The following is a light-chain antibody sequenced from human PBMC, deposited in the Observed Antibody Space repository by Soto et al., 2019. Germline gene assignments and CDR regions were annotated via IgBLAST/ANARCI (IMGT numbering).Light chain of an antibody. CDR1: SSDVGGYIY. V-gene: IGLV2-8*01. CDR3: SSYGGFNNVL. J-gene: IGLJ2*01. CDR2: EVS. Sequence: QSALTQPASVSGSPGQSITISCTGTSSDVGGYIYVSWYQQHPGKAPKLMIYEVSNRPSGVPYRFSGSKSGNTASLTVSGLQTEDEADYYCSSYGGFNNVLFGGGTKLTVL.